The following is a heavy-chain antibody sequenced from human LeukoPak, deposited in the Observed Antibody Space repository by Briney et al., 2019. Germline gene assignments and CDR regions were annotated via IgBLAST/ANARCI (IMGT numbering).Heavy chain of an antibody. Sequence: PGGSLRLSCAASGFTFSNYWTSSVRQAPGKGLEWVANIKQDGSETYYVDSMKGRFTISRDNAKNSLYLQMNSLRAEDTAVYYCARVAGRDTAMVNYWGQGTLVTVSS. CDR1: GFTFSNYW. CDR2: IKQDGSET. J-gene: IGHJ4*02. CDR3: ARVAGRDTAMVNY. V-gene: IGHV3-7*02. D-gene: IGHD5-18*01.